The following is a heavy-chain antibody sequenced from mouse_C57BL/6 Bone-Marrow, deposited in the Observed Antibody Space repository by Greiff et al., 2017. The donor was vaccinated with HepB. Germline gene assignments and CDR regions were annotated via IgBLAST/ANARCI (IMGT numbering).Heavy chain of an antibody. V-gene: IGHV1-54*01. CDR1: GYAFTNYL. Sequence: VQLQQSGAELVRPGTSVKVSCKASGYAFTNYLIEWVKQRPGQGLEWIGVINPGSGGTNYNEKFKGKATLTADKSSSTDYMQLSSLTSEDSGVYFCARFPYGSSYDWYFDVWGTGTTVTVSS. J-gene: IGHJ1*03. CDR3: ARFPYGSSYDWYFDV. CDR2: INPGSGGT. D-gene: IGHD1-1*01.